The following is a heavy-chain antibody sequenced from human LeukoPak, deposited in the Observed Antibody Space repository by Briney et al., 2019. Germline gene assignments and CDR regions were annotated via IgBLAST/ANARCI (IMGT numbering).Heavy chain of an antibody. V-gene: IGHV1-69*13. Sequence: GASVEVSCKASGGTFSSYAISWVRQAPGQGLEWMGGIIPIFGTANYAQKFQGRVTITADESTSTAYMELSSLRSEDTAVYYCARACCTNGVCYEGYFDYWGQGTLVTVSS. CDR1: GGTFSSYA. CDR2: IIPIFGTA. J-gene: IGHJ4*02. D-gene: IGHD2-8*01. CDR3: ARACCTNGVCYEGYFDY.